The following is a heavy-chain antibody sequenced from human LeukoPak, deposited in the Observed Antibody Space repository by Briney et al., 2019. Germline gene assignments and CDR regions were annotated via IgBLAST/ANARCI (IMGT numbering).Heavy chain of an antibody. CDR3: AREDG. D-gene: IGHD4-17*01. CDR2: IRYDGSNK. CDR1: GFPFSSYG. J-gene: IGHJ4*02. Sequence: GGSLRHSCAASGFPFSSYGMHWVRQAPGKGLDWVAFIRYDGSNKFYSDSVRGRFTISRDNSKSTLYLQMNSLRPEDTAVYYCAREDGWGQGTLVTVSS. V-gene: IGHV3-30*02.